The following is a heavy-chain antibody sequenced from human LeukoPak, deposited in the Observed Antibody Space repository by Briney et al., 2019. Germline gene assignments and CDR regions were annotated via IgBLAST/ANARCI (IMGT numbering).Heavy chain of an antibody. J-gene: IGHJ4*02. CDR3: ARDLLEYYFDY. CDR1: GFTFSSYG. Sequence: GGSLRLSCAASGFTFSSYGMHWVRQAPGKGLEWVAVIWYDGRNKYYADSVKGRFTISRDNSKNTLYLQMNSLRAEDTAVYYCARDLLEYYFDYWGQGTLVAVSS. D-gene: IGHD2-15*01. CDR2: IWYDGRNK. V-gene: IGHV3-33*01.